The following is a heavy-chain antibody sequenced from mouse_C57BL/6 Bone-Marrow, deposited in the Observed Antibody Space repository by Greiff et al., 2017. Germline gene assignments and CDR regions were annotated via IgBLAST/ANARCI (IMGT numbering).Heavy chain of an antibody. CDR2: IDPSDSYT. J-gene: IGHJ4*01. D-gene: IGHD2-5*01. CDR3: AREGDSNYEMDY. Sequence: QVQLQQPGAELVMPGASVKLSCKASGYTFTSYWMHWVKQRPGQGLEWIVEIDPSDSYTNYNQKFKGKSTLTVDKSSSTAYMQLSSLTSEDSAVYYCAREGDSNYEMDYWGQGTSVTVSS. V-gene: IGHV1-69*01. CDR1: GYTFTSYW.